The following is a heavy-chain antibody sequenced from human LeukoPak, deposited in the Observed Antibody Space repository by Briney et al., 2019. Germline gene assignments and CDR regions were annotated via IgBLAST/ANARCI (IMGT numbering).Heavy chain of an antibody. CDR3: AKVSSDSSGYYYFGFDAFDI. Sequence: GGSLRLSCAASGFTFSSYSMNWVRQAPGKGLEWVSSISSSSSYIYYADSVKGRFTISRDNAKNSLYLQMNSLRAEDTAVYYCAKVSSDSSGYYYFGFDAFDIWGQGTMVTVSS. D-gene: IGHD3-22*01. J-gene: IGHJ3*02. V-gene: IGHV3-21*04. CDR2: ISSSSSYI. CDR1: GFTFSSYS.